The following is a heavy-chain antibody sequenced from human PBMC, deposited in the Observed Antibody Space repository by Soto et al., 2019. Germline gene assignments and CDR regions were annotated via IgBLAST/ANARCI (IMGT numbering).Heavy chain of an antibody. CDR3: AKGEAQWELPL. Sequence: QLQLVQSGAEVKKPESSVKVSCKASGGFVRSDPISWVRQAPGQGPEWIGGIIPVFGSPTYAEKFQGRVTTTADESSRTAYLELTSLKSEDTAVYFCAKGEAQWELPLWGQGTQVTVSS. CDR2: IIPVFGSP. J-gene: IGHJ4*02. D-gene: IGHD1-7*01. CDR1: GGFVRSDP. V-gene: IGHV1-69*01.